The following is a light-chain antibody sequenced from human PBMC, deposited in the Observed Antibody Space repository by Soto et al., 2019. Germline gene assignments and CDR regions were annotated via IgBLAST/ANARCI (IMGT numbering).Light chain of an antibody. CDR3: QSYESSLNDYV. CDR2: AST. V-gene: IGLV1-40*01. CDR1: GTNIGAAYD. Sequence: QSVLTQPPSVSGAPGQRVTVSCSGGGTNIGAAYDVQWYQHLPGRAPKLLIYASTTRPSGVPDRFSGSRSGSSASLAITGLRAEDEADYYCQSYESSLNDYVFGHGTKVAVL. J-gene: IGLJ1*01.